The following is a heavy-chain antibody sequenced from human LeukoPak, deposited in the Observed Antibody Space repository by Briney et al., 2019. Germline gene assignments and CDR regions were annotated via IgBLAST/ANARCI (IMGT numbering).Heavy chain of an antibody. CDR2: ISSDGGNK. CDR1: GFTFSSYG. V-gene: IGHV3-30*18. D-gene: IGHD6-13*01. CDR3: AKDHKIAAGMGIDY. J-gene: IGHJ4*02. Sequence: GRSLRLSCAASGFTFSSYGMHWVRQAPGKGLEWVAVISSDGGNKYYADSVEGRFTISRDNSKNTLYLQMNSLRAEDTAVYYCAKDHKIAAGMGIDYWGQGTLVTVSS.